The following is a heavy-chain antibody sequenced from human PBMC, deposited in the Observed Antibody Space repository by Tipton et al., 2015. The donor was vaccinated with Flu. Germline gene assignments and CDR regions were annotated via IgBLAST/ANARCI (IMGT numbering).Heavy chain of an antibody. Sequence: TLSLTCTVSGGSIRSGSYYWGWIRQPPGKGLEWIGSIYYSGSTYYNPSLKSRVTISVDTSKNQFSLKLSSVTAADTAVYYCAGGAGVDYWGQGTLVTVSS. J-gene: IGHJ4*02. CDR3: AGGAGVDY. CDR2: IYYSGST. V-gene: IGHV4-39*07. CDR1: GGSIRSGSYY. D-gene: IGHD6-19*01.